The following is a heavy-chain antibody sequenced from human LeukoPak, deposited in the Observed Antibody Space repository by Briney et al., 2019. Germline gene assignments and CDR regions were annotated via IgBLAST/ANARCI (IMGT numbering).Heavy chain of an antibody. CDR3: ARDGDVGGFDY. J-gene: IGHJ4*02. D-gene: IGHD1-26*01. CDR1: GYPFSSYY. CDR2: INPSGGST. V-gene: IGHV1-46*01. Sequence: APVKVSCKASGYPFSSYYFPCMRQAPGQGLEWMGIINPSGGSTSYAQKFQGRVTMTRDTSTSAVYMELSSLRSDDTAVYYCARDGDVGGFDYWGQGTLVTVSS.